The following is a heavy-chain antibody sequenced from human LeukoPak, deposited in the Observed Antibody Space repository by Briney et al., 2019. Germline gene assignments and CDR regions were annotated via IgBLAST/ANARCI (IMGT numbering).Heavy chain of an antibody. Sequence: GGSLRLSCAASGFSVGSNYMNWVRQAPGKGLEWGSILFGSGRTYYGDSVKGRVTISRDNSKNTLFLQMSNLRSEVPAVYYCVRVRSSSWYFDLWGQGTRVTVSS. CDR3: VRVRSSSWYFDL. D-gene: IGHD6-13*01. J-gene: IGHJ4*02. CDR1: GFSVGSNY. CDR2: LFGSGRT. V-gene: IGHV3-66*02.